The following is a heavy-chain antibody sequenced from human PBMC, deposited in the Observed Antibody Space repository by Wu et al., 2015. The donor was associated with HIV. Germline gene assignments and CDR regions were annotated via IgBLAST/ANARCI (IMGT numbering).Heavy chain of an antibody. CDR2: ISTYTGKT. V-gene: IGHV1-18*01. CDR1: GYTFSTYT. CDR3: ARGLPLTLGTSYYFDY. Sequence: QIRVEQSGSEIKKPGASVKISCKTSGYTFSTYTLNWVRLAPGRGLEWMGWISTYTGKTNFAPKFQDRVTMTRDIFTTTVYMGLRSLTFDDTALYYCARGLPLTLGTSYYFDYWGQGTLVTVSS. J-gene: IGHJ4*02. D-gene: IGHD7-27*01.